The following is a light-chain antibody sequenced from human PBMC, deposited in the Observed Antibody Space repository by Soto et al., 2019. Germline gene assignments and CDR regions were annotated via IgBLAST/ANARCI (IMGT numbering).Light chain of an antibody. J-gene: IGKJ5*01. CDR2: RAT. V-gene: IGKV3-15*01. CDR3: QQYDVWPPLT. Sequence: EVLLTQSPAALSVSPGETATLSCRASHSVVDNLAWYQQRPGQAPRLLIYRATSRATGVPARFSGSGTGTEFTLTIRSLQSEDFAVYYCQQYDVWPPLTFGQGTRLEVK. CDR1: HSVVDN.